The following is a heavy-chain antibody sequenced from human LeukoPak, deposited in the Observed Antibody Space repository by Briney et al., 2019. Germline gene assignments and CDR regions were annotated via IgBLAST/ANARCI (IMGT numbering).Heavy chain of an antibody. CDR1: GFIFSDYY. V-gene: IGHV3-11*04. Sequence: GSLRLSCAASGFIFSDYYMGWIRQALGKGQEWISYISNRNSIIYYADSVKGRFTISRDNAKNSLYLQMNSPRAEDTAVYYCARGQLTGDDELFDYWGQGTLVTVSS. D-gene: IGHD7-27*01. J-gene: IGHJ4*02. CDR2: ISNRNSII. CDR3: ARGQLTGDDELFDY.